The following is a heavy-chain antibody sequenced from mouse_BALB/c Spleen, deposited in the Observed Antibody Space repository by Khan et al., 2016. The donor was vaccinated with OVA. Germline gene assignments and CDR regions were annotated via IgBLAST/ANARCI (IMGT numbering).Heavy chain of an antibody. CDR2: VSTGGGYT. Sequence: EVELVESGGDLVKPGGSLKLSYAASGFTFSTYGMSWVRQTPDKRLEWVATVSTGGGYTYYPDSVKGRFTISRDNAKNTLYLQMSGLKSEDTAIFYCTRLAYYYDSEGFAYWGQGTLVTVSA. CDR3: TRLAYYYDSEGFAY. D-gene: IGHD1-1*01. J-gene: IGHJ3*01. V-gene: IGHV5-6*01. CDR1: GFTFSTYG.